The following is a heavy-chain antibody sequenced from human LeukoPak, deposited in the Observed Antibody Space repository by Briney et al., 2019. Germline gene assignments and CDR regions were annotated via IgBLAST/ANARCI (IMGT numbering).Heavy chain of an antibody. J-gene: IGHJ4*02. CDR3: AKAISSSSWYFLGDY. Sequence: GGSLRLSCAASGFTFSSYGMHWVRQAPGKGLEWVAVISYDGSNKYYADSVKGRFTISRDNSKNTLYLQMNSLRAEDTAVYYCAKAISSSSWYFLGDYWGQGTLVTVSS. CDR2: ISYDGSNK. CDR1: GFTFSSYG. V-gene: IGHV3-30*18. D-gene: IGHD6-13*01.